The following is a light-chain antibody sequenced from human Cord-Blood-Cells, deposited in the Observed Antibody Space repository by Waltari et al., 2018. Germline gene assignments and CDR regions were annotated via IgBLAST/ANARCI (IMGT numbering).Light chain of an antibody. J-gene: IGLJ3*02. V-gene: IGLV2-23*01. Sequence: QSALTQPASASGSPGQSTTISCTGTSSDVRSHNLCSCYHQHPGKAPKLMIYEGSKRPSGVSNRFSGSKSGNTASLTFSGLQAEDEADYYCCSYAGSSTWVFGGGTKLTVL. CDR1: SSDVRSHNL. CDR2: EGS. CDR3: CSYAGSSTWV.